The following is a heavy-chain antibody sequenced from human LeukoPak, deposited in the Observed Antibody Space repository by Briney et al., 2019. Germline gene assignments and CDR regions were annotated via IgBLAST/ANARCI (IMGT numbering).Heavy chain of an antibody. CDR2: INPNSGGT. Sequence: ASVKVSCKTSGYRFTDYYMHWVRQAPGQGLEWMGWINPNSGGTSTAQKFQGRIIMTRDTSITTVYMEVSWLTSDDTAIYYCARADRLDGSPYLIGPWGQGTLVTVSS. CDR3: ARADRLDGSPYLIGP. CDR1: GYRFTDYY. J-gene: IGHJ5*02. D-gene: IGHD1-26*01. V-gene: IGHV1-2*02.